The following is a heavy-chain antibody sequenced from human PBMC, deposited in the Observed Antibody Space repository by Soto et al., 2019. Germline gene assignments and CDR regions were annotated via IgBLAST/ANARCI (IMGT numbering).Heavy chain of an antibody. CDR1: GDSISGNHW. V-gene: IGHV4-4*02. CDR2: VFHTGST. D-gene: IGHD2-21*01. CDR3: TGRPFRHIRGGVDY. Sequence: QVQLQESGPGLVKPSGTLSLTCAVSGDSISGNHWWTWVRQPPGKGLEWVGEVFHTGSTAYNPSLKSRGTISVDKSKTLPSLNLSSVTAADTAVYYCTGRPFRHIRGGVDYWGQGILVTVSS. J-gene: IGHJ4*02.